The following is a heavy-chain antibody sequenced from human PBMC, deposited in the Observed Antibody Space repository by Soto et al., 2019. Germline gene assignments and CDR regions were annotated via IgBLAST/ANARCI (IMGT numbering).Heavy chain of an antibody. D-gene: IGHD3-22*01. CDR3: ARGRYYYDSSGSDAFDI. Sequence: ASVKVSCKASGYTFTGYYMHWVRQAPGQGLEWMGWINPNSGGTNYAQKFQGWVTMTRDTSISTAYIELSRLRSDDTAVYYCARGRYYYDSSGSDAFDIWGQGTMVTVSS. CDR1: GYTFTGYY. CDR2: INPNSGGT. V-gene: IGHV1-2*04. J-gene: IGHJ3*02.